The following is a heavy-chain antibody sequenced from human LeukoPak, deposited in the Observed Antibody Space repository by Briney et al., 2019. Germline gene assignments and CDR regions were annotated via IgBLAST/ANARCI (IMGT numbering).Heavy chain of an antibody. V-gene: IGHV3-23*01. Sequence: GGSLRLSCAASGFTFSSYAMSWVRQAPGKGLEWVSAISGSGGSTYYADSVKGRFTISRDNSKNTLYLQMNSLRAEDTAVYYCAKGHHYDFWSGYYTGYFDYWGQGTLVTVSS. CDR1: GFTFSSYA. CDR2: ISGSGGST. D-gene: IGHD3-3*01. J-gene: IGHJ4*02. CDR3: AKGHHYDFWSGYYTGYFDY.